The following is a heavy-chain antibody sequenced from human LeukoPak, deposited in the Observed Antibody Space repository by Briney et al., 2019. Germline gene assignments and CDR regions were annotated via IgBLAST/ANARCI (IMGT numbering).Heavy chain of an antibody. J-gene: IGHJ4*02. CDR2: IYYSGST. V-gene: IGHV4-39*07. Sequence: PSETLSLTCTVSGGSISSSSYYWGWIRQPPGKGLEWIGYIYYSGSTNYNPSLKSRVTISVDTSKNQFSLKLSSVTAADTAVYYCARYFPRGYSYGYGHLDYWGQGTLVTVSS. CDR3: ARYFPRGYSYGYGHLDY. CDR1: GGSISSSSYY. D-gene: IGHD5-18*01.